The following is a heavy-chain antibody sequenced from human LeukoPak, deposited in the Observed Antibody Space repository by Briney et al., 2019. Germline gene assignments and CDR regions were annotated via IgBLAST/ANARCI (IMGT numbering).Heavy chain of an antibody. Sequence: SETLSLTCAVYGGSFSGYYWSWIRQPPGKGPEWIGEINHSGSTNYNPSLKSRVTISVDTSKNQFSLKLSSVTAADTAVYYCARGKSWPPVVFDYWGQGTLVTVSS. CDR2: INHSGST. V-gene: IGHV4-34*01. CDR3: ARGKSWPPVVFDY. CDR1: GGSFSGYY. D-gene: IGHD2-15*01. J-gene: IGHJ4*02.